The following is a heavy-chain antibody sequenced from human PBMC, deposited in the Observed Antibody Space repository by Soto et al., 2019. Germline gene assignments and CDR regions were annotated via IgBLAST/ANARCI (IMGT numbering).Heavy chain of an antibody. CDR1: GGSFSGYY. CDR2: INHSGST. V-gene: IGHV4-34*01. Sequence: KTSETLSLTCAVYGGSFSGYYWSWIRQPPGKGLEWIGEINHSGSTNYNPSLKSRVTISVDTSKNQFSLKLSSVTAADTAVYYCARGGRYDTTETYNWFDPWGQGTLVTVSS. D-gene: IGHD3-10*01. J-gene: IGHJ5*02. CDR3: ARGGRYDTTETYNWFDP.